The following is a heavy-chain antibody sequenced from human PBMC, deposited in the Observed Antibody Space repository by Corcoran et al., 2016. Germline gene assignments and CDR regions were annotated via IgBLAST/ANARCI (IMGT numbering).Heavy chain of an antibody. Sequence: EVQLLESGGDLVQPGGSLRLSCVASGFTFNAYAMGWVRQAPGRGLEWFSAITDSGGDTYHADSVKGRLTLSRDNSKRTLSLQMNSLRVEDTAVYYCVKGSAASSPYYFDSWGQGTLVTVSS. V-gene: IGHV3-23*01. CDR3: VKGSAASSPYYFDS. CDR2: ITDSGGDT. CDR1: GFTFNAYA. D-gene: IGHD6-25*01. J-gene: IGHJ4*02.